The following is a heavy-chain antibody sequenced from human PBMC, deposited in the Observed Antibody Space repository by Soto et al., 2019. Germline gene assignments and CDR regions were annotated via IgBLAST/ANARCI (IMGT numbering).Heavy chain of an antibody. V-gene: IGHV4-59*08. CDR3: ARRPGSYPYAY. D-gene: IGHD2-2*01. J-gene: IGHJ4*02. CDR1: GGSISSYY. CDR2: IYYSGST. Sequence: SETLSLTCTVSGGSISSYYWSWIRQPPGKGLEWIGYIYYSGSTNYNPSLKSRVTISVDTSKNQFSLKLSSVTAADTAVYYCARRPGSYPYAYWGLGALGSVSS.